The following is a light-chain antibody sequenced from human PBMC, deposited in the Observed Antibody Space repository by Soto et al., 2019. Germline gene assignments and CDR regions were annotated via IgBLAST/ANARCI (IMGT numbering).Light chain of an antibody. V-gene: IGKV1-6*02. CDR1: QGIRSD. J-gene: IGKJ3*01. CDR2: DAV. CDR3: LQDYNYPRT. Sequence: AIQLTQSPSSLSASIGDRVTITCRASQGIRSDVAWYQQKPGKAPKLLIFDAVTLQNGVPSRFSVGGSGSAFTLTISSLQPEDFATYYCLQDYNYPRTFGTGTKVDIK.